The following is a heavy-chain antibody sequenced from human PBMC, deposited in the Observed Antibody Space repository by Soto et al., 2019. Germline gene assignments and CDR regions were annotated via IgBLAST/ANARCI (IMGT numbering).Heavy chain of an antibody. V-gene: IGHV1-69*13. D-gene: IGHD3-10*01. CDR2: IIPIFGTA. CDR1: GGTFSSYA. Sequence: SVKVSCKASGGTFSSYAISWVRQAPGQGLEWMGGIIPIFGTANYAQKFQGRVTITADESTSTAYMELSSLRSEDTAVYYCARGPLGDYGSGRYYKSHYYYGMDVRG. J-gene: IGHJ6*02. CDR3: ARGPLGDYGSGRYYKSHYYYGMDV.